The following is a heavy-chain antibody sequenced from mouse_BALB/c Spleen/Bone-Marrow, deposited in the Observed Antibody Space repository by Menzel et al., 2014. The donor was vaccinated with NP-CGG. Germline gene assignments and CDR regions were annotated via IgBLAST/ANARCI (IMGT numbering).Heavy chain of an antibody. J-gene: IGHJ3*01. D-gene: IGHD2-4*01. CDR1: GYSFTGYY. Sequence: VQLKESGPALVKPGASVKISCKASGYSFTGYYMHWVKQSHGKSLEWIGRVNPNNGGTSYNQKFKGKVTLTVDKSSSTAYMELRSLTSEDSAVYFSARERDYGFAYWGQGTLVTVSA. V-gene: IGHV1-26*01. CDR3: ARERDYGFAY. CDR2: VNPNNGGT.